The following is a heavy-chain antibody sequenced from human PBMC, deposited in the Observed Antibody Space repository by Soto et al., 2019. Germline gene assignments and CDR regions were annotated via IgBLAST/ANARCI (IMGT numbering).Heavy chain of an antibody. Sequence: EVQLLESGGGLVQPGGSLRLSCAASGFTFSSYAMSWVRQAPGKGLEWVSAISGGGGSTNYADSVKGRFTISRDNSKNTLKLQRHRLRAEDPGVYYCALDRLWEVLHWYLDVWGRGTLVTVTS. J-gene: IGHJ2*01. CDR2: ISGGGGST. D-gene: IGHD1-26*01. CDR3: ALDRLWEVLHWYLDV. CDR1: GFTFSSYA. V-gene: IGHV3-23*01.